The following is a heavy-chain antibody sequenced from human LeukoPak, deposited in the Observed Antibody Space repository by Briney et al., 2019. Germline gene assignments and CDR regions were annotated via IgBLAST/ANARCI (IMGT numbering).Heavy chain of an antibody. CDR2: IYYSGST. J-gene: IGHJ4*02. CDR3: ARDSKQWLVQGPFDY. D-gene: IGHD6-19*01. Sequence: SETLSLTCTVSGGSISSSSYYWGWIRQPPGKGLEWIGSIYYSGSTYYNPSLKSRVTISVDTSKNQFSLKLSSVTAADTAVYYCARDSKQWLVQGPFDYWGQGTLVTVSS. CDR1: GGSISSSSYY. V-gene: IGHV4-39*07.